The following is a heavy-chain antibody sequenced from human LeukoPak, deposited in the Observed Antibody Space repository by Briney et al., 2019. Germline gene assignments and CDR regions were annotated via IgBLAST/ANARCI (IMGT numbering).Heavy chain of an antibody. V-gene: IGHV3-23*01. CDR2: ISGSGTGT. J-gene: IGHJ4*02. CDR1: GFTFSTCA. D-gene: IGHD4-23*01. CDR3: ASQPRSGGNFDY. Sequence: GGSLRLSCAASGFTFSTCAMSWVRQAPGKGLEWVSGNSGGGTGKGLEWVSAISGSGTGTYYTASVKGRFTISRDNSKNTLYLELNNMRAEDTAVYYCASQPRSGGNFDYWGQGTLVTVSS.